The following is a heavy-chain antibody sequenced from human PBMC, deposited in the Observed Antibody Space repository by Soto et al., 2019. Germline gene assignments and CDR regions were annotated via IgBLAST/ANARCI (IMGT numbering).Heavy chain of an antibody. J-gene: IGHJ4*02. V-gene: IGHV1-69*01. CDR1: GGTFSSYA. Sequence: QVQLVQSGAEVKKPGSSVRVSCKASGGTFSSYAISWVRQAPGQGLEWMGGIIPIFGTANYAQKFQGRVTITADESTSTAYMELSSLRSEDPAVYYCARDHYYGSGLTPGVFDYWGQGTLVTVSS. CDR3: ARDHYYGSGLTPGVFDY. CDR2: IIPIFGTA. D-gene: IGHD3-10*01.